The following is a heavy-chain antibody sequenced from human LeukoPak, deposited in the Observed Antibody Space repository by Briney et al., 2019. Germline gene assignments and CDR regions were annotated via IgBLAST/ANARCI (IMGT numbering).Heavy chain of an antibody. D-gene: IGHD6-6*01. Sequence: SETLSLTCAVYGGSFSGYYWSWIRQPPGKGLEWIGEINHSGSTSYNPSLKSRVTISVDTSKNQFSLKLSSVTAADTAVYYCAGYGGSSFERFDYWGQGTLVTVSS. CDR2: INHSGST. J-gene: IGHJ4*02. CDR1: GGSFSGYY. CDR3: AGYGGSSFERFDY. V-gene: IGHV4-34*01.